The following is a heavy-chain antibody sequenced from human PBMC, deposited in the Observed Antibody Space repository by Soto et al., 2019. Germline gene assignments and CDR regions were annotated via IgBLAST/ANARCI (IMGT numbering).Heavy chain of an antibody. CDR2: IYHSGST. V-gene: IGHV4-4*02. Sequence: PSETLSLTCAVSGGSISSSNWWSWVRQPPGKGLEWIGEIYHSGSTNYNPSLKSRVTISVDKSKNQFSLKLSSVTAADTAVYYCASLIAAAGPGPWFDPWGQGTLVTVSS. CDR3: ASLIAAAGPGPWFDP. CDR1: GGSISSSNW. J-gene: IGHJ5*02. D-gene: IGHD6-13*01.